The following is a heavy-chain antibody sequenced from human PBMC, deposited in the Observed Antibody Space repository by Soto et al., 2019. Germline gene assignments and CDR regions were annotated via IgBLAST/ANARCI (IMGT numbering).Heavy chain of an antibody. D-gene: IGHD6-19*01. CDR3: ARDPHGIAVDHSYYYGMDV. Sequence: QVELVESGGGLAKPGGSLRLSCAASGFTFSDYDMSWIRQAPGKGLEWVSYTSSSGSTIYYADSVKGRFTMSRDNAKNSMYLHMDSLRVEDTAVYYWARDPHGIAVDHSYYYGMDVWGQGTTVTVSS. CDR2: TSSSGSTI. CDR1: GFTFSDYD. V-gene: IGHV3-11*01. J-gene: IGHJ6*02.